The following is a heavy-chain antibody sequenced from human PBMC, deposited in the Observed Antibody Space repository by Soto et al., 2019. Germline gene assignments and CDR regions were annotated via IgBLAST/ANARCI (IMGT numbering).Heavy chain of an antibody. J-gene: IGHJ5*01. Sequence: TLSLTCTVSGDSISSPDYYWSWIRQAPGKGLELIGYVYYRGSIYYTPSFESRVSISIDTSKNQFSLRLTSVTAADSAVYFCARVTFTPNWFDSWGQGIMVTVS. CDR3: ARVTFTPNWFDS. D-gene: IGHD3-16*01. CDR1: GDSISSPDYY. CDR2: VYYRGSI. V-gene: IGHV4-30-4*01.